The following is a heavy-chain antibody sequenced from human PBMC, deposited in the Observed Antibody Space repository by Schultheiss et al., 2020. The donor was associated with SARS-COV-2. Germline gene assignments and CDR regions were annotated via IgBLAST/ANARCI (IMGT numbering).Heavy chain of an antibody. J-gene: IGHJ4*02. Sequence: SETLSLTCTVSGGSISSSSYYWSWIRQPPGKGLEWIGYIYYSGSTNYNPSLKSRVTISVDTSKNQFSLQLNSVTPEDTAVYYCAREPEVVITVGTFDYWGQGTLVTVSS. V-gene: IGHV4-61*01. D-gene: IGHD3-22*01. CDR3: AREPEVVITVGTFDY. CDR1: GGSISSSSYY. CDR2: IYYSGST.